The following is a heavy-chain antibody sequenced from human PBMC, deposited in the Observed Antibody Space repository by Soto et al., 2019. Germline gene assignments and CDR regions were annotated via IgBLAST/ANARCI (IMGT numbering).Heavy chain of an antibody. CDR3: ARDGYCSGGSCYSVPVFDY. Sequence: GGSLRLSCAASGFTFSSYVMSWVRQAPGKGLEWVSAISGDSSGTYYADSVKGRFTISRDNSKNTLYLQMNSLRAEDTAVYYCARDGYCSGGSCYSVPVFDYWGQGTLVTVSS. CDR1: GFTFSSYV. D-gene: IGHD2-15*01. J-gene: IGHJ4*02. V-gene: IGHV3-23*01. CDR2: ISGDSSGT.